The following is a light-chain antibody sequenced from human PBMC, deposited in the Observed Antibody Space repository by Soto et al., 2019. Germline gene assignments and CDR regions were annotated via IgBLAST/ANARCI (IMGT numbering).Light chain of an antibody. V-gene: IGLV1-40*01. CDR3: QSYDSSLSVYV. Sequence: QSVLTQPPSVSEAPGQRVTISCTGSSSNIGASYEAHWYQQVPGTAPKLLIYENNNRPSGVPDRFSGSKSGTSASLDITGLQAEDEAEYYCQSYDSSLSVYVFGTGTKLTVL. CDR2: ENN. CDR1: SSNIGASYE. J-gene: IGLJ1*01.